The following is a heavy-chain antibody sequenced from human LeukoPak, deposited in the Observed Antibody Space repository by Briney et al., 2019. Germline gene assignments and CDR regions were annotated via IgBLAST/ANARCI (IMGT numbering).Heavy chain of an antibody. J-gene: IGHJ4*02. CDR2: IYHNGIT. CDR3: AREANYYGSGSYFEGTFDY. D-gene: IGHD3-10*01. Sequence: PSQTLSLTCNVSGVSISTHYWSWIRQSPGKGLEWIGYIYHNGITNYNPSLKSRVTISIDTSKNEFSLELTSVTAADTAVYYCAREANYYGSGSYFEGTFDYWGQGSLVTVSS. CDR1: GVSISTHY. V-gene: IGHV4-59*11.